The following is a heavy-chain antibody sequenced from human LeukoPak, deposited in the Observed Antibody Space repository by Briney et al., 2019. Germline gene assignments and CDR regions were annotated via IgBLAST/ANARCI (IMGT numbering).Heavy chain of an antibody. V-gene: IGHV3-7*01. CDR2: IKQDGSEK. J-gene: IGHJ2*01. D-gene: IGHD1-26*01. Sequence: PGGSLRLSCAASGFTFSSYAMSWVRQAPGKGLEWVANIKQDGSEKYYVDSVKGRFTISRDNAKNSLYLQMNSLRAEDTAVYYCARDPGGYFDLWGRGTLVTVSS. CDR1: GFTFSSYA. CDR3: ARDPGGYFDL.